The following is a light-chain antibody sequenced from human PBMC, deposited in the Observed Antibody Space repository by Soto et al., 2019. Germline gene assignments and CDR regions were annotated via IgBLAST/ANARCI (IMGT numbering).Light chain of an antibody. CDR2: AAS. CDR1: QSISSY. CDR3: QQSYSTPRT. J-gene: IGKJ1*01. V-gene: IGKV1-39*01. Sequence: DILMTQSPSSLSASVGDRVTITCRASQSISSYLNWYQQKPGKAPKLLIYAASSLQSGVPSRFSGSGSGTDFTLTISSLQPEDFATYYCQQSYSTPRTFGQGTKVDIK.